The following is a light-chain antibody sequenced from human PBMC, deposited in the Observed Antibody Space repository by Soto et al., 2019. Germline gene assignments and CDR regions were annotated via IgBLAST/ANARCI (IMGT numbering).Light chain of an antibody. J-gene: IGKJ1*01. V-gene: IGKV3-15*01. CDR1: QSIRRN. Sequence: EIVLTQSPATLSLSPGERATLSCRASQSIRRNYLAWYQQKPGQPPRLLIYGASTRATGIPARFIGSGSGTEFTLTISSLQSEDFAVYYCQHYNNWPPWTFGQGTKVDIK. CDR3: QHYNNWPPWT. CDR2: GAS.